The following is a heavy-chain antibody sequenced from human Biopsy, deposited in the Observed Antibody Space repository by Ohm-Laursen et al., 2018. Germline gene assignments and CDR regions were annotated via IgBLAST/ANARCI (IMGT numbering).Heavy chain of an antibody. J-gene: IGHJ2*01. V-gene: IGHV1-24*01. CDR3: SIDEKHRSSWYRSKDWFLDL. Sequence: ASVKVSCKVSGYIFTELSIHWVRQSPGKGLEWVGGFDPEEGKTVYAQNLQGRVTMTEDTFTETVYMELRSLTSEDTALYYCSIDEKHRSSWYRSKDWFLDLWGRGTPVTVS. D-gene: IGHD6-13*01. CDR2: FDPEEGKT. CDR1: GYIFTELS.